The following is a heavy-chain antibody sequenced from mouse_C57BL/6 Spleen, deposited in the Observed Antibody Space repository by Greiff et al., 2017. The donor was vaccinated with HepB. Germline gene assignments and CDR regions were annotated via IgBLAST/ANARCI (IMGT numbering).Heavy chain of an antibody. J-gene: IGHJ1*03. V-gene: IGHV5-16*01. CDR1: GFTFSDYY. D-gene: IGHD1-1*01. CDR2: INYDGSST. CDR3: AREGITTVDWYFDV. Sequence: EVHLVESEGGLVQPGSSMKLSCTASGFTFSDYYMAWVRQVPEKGLEWVANINYDGSSTYYLDSLKSRFIISRDNAKNILYLQMSSLKSEDTATYYCAREGITTVDWYFDVWGTGTTVTVSS.